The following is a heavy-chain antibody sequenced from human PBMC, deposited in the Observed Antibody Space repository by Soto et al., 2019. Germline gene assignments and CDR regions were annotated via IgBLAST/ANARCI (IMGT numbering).Heavy chain of an antibody. CDR1: GLTFSGHW. D-gene: IGHD3-9*01. V-gene: IGHV3-7*01. Sequence: GGSLRLSCAASGLTFSGHWMNWARQAPGKGLEWVAHINNDGSEENYVDSVKGRFTISRDNAKNSLYLQMNSLRVEDTAVYYCARDRDWSSDYWGQGALVTVSS. CDR2: INNDGSEE. J-gene: IGHJ4*02. CDR3: ARDRDWSSDY.